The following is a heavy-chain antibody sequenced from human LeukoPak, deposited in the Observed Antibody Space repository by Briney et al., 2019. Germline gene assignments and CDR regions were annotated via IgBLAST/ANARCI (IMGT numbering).Heavy chain of an antibody. Sequence: RAGGSLRLSCAASGFTFSSYEMNWVRQAPGKGLEWVSYISSSGSTIYYADSVKGRFTISRDNAKNSLYLQMNSLRAEDTALYYCAVHHEGGYSYGYFDYWGQGTLVTVSS. CDR1: GFTFSSYE. V-gene: IGHV3-48*03. CDR3: AVHHEGGYSYGYFDY. J-gene: IGHJ4*02. CDR2: ISSSGSTI. D-gene: IGHD5-18*01.